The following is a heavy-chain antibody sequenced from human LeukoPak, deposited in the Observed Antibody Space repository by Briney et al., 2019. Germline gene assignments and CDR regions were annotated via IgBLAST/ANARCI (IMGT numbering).Heavy chain of an antibody. CDR3: ARDFHWNYRGYYFDY. Sequence: SETLSLTCTVSGGSLSSYYWSWVRQPAGKGLEWIGRIYTSGSTNYNPSLKSRVTMSVDTSKNQFSLKLSSVTAADTAVYYCARDFHWNYRGYYFDYWGQGTLVTVSS. CDR1: GGSLSSYY. J-gene: IGHJ4*02. D-gene: IGHD1-7*01. V-gene: IGHV4-4*07. CDR2: IYTSGST.